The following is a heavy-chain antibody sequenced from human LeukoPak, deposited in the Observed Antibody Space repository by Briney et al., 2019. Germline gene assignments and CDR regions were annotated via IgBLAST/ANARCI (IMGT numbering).Heavy chain of an antibody. D-gene: IGHD5-24*01. V-gene: IGHV3-74*01. CDR2: LNSGGVS. Sequence: GGSLRLSCAASGFTVSSYWMHWVRQAPGKGLVWVSRLNSGGVSYADSVKGRFTISRDNAKNTLYLQMNSLRAEDTAVYYCARDGYNSDFGDYWGQGTLVTVSS. CDR3: ARDGYNSDFGDY. J-gene: IGHJ4*02. CDR1: GFTVSSYW.